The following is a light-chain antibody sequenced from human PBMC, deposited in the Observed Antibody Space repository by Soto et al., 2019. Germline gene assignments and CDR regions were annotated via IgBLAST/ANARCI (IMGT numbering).Light chain of an antibody. V-gene: IGKV3-20*01. CDR1: QSVTSSY. CDR2: GAS. J-gene: IGKJ2*01. CDR3: QQYGGSPHT. Sequence: EIVLTQSPGTLSLSPGERATLSCRASQSVTSSYLTWYQQNPGQAPRLLIYGASSRATGIPDRFSGSGSGTDFTLTISRLEPEDFAVYYCQQYGGSPHTFGQGTKLEIK.